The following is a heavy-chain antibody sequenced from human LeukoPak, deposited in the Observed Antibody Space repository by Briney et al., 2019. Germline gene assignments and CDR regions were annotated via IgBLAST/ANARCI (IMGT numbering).Heavy chain of an antibody. CDR1: GFTFDDYA. CDR2: ISGDGGST. CDR3: AKDLDRDGYNFGYYYYGMDV. Sequence: GGSLRLSCAASGFTFDDYAMHWVRQAPGKGLEWVSLISGDGGSTYYADSVKGRFTISRDNSKNSLYPQMHSLRTEDTALYYCAKDLDRDGYNFGYYYYGMDVWGQGTTVTVSS. D-gene: IGHD5-24*01. J-gene: IGHJ6*02. V-gene: IGHV3-43*02.